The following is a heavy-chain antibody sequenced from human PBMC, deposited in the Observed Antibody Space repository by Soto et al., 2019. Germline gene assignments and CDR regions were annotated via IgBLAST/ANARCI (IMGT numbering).Heavy chain of an antibody. D-gene: IGHD2-8*02. Sequence: QVRLVQSGAEVKKPGASVLVSCKASGYPFTSSFIHWVRQGPGLGLAWMGAITPTVGRANYAQKFLGRVFMTRDTSSSTAYVELTSMRSEHTAVYFCARGMRHCKKGTGSEWGPGTVVTVSS. CDR2: ITPTVGRA. CDR3: ARGMRHCKKGTGSE. J-gene: IGHJ4*02. CDR1: GYPFTSSF. V-gene: IGHV1-46*01.